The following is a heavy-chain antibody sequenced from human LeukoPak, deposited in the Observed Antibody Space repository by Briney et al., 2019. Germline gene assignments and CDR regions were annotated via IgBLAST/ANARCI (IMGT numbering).Heavy chain of an antibody. J-gene: IGHJ6*02. Sequence: ASAKVSCKASGYTFTSYGISWVRQAPGQGLEWMGWISAYNGNTNYAQKLQGRVTMTTDTSTSTAYMELRSLRSDDTAVYYCARDRRVVGYYYYGMDVWGQGTTVTVSS. CDR2: ISAYNGNT. D-gene: IGHD2-15*01. V-gene: IGHV1-18*01. CDR1: GYTFTSYG. CDR3: ARDRRVVGYYYYGMDV.